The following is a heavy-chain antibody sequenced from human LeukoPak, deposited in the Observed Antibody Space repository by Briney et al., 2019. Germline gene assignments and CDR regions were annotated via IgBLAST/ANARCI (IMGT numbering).Heavy chain of an antibody. V-gene: IGHV3-30*02. CDR3: AKRRGSESYVPFDY. Sequence: GGSLRLSCAASGFTFSSYGMHWVRQAPGKGQEWVAFIRYDGSNKYYADSVKGRFTISRDNSKNTLYLQMNSLRAEDTAVYYCAKRRGSESYVPFDYWGQGTLVTVSS. D-gene: IGHD1-26*01. J-gene: IGHJ4*02. CDR1: GFTFSSYG. CDR2: IRYDGSNK.